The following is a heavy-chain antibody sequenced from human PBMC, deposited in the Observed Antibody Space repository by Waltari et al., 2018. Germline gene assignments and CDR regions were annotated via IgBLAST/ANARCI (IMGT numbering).Heavy chain of an antibody. V-gene: IGHV2-5*01. D-gene: IGHD6-19*01. CDR1: GFSLSTSGVG. J-gene: IGHJ6*02. CDR2: IYWNDDK. CDR3: AHRLDKYSSGWYSPNYYYYYGMDV. Sequence: QITLKESGPTLVKPTQTLTLTCTFSGFSLSTSGVGVGWIRQPPGKALEWLALIYWNDDKRYSPSLKSRLTITKDTSKNQVVLTMTNMDPVDTATYYCAHRLDKYSSGWYSPNYYYYYGMDVWGQGTTVTVSS.